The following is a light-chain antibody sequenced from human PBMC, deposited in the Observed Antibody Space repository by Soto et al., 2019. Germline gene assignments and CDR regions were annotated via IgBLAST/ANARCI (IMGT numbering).Light chain of an antibody. CDR2: AAS. V-gene: IGKV1-39*01. CDR1: QSISSY. J-gene: IGKJ3*01. Sequence: DIQMTQSPSSLSASVGDRVTITCRASQSISSYLNCYQQKPGKAPKLLIYAASSLQSGVPSRFSGSGSGTDFTLTISSLQPEDFATYYCQQSYSTLRFTFGPGTKVDIK. CDR3: QQSYSTLRFT.